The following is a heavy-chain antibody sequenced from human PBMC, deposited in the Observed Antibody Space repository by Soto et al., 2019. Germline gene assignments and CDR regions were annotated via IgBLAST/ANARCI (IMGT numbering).Heavy chain of an antibody. D-gene: IGHD6-13*01. Sequence: EVQLVESGGGLVQPGGSLTLSCAVSGFTLRSYWMHWVRQAPGKGLEWVARIDSDGRSTNYADSVKGRFTISRDNAKNTVFLHMNSLRAEDMAVYYCARGVVVYQQLVRGSARFDPWGQGTLVTVSS. V-gene: IGHV3-74*01. CDR3: ARGVVVYQQLVRGSARFDP. J-gene: IGHJ5*02. CDR1: GFTLRSYW. CDR2: IDSDGRST.